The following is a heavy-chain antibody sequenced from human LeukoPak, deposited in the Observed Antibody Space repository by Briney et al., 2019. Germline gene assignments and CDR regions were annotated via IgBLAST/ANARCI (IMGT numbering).Heavy chain of an antibody. D-gene: IGHD4-17*01. CDR3: VREEPQTTVPEGMDV. Sequence: SETLSLTCTVSGGSISYYYWSWIRQSPGKGLEWIGYIYYSGTTNYNPSLKSRVTISVDTSKNQFSLQLRSVTAADTAVYYCVREEPQTTVPEGMDVWGQGTTVTVSS. CDR1: GGSISYYY. CDR2: IYYSGTT. V-gene: IGHV4-59*01. J-gene: IGHJ6*02.